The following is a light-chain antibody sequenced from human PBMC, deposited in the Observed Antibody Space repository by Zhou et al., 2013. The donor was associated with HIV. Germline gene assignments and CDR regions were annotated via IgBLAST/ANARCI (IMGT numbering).Light chain of an antibody. CDR3: QQYVSSPRT. CDR1: QSVSSN. CDR2: GAS. V-gene: IGKV3-20*01. Sequence: EIVMTQSPATLSVSPGERATLSCRASQSVSSNLAWYQQKLGQAPRLLIYGASSRATGIPDRFSGSGSGTDFTLTISRLEPEDFAVYYCQQYVSSPRTFGQGTKLDI. J-gene: IGKJ2*01.